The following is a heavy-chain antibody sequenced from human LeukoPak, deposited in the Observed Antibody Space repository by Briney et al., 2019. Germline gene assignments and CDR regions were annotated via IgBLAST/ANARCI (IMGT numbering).Heavy chain of an antibody. D-gene: IGHD3-10*01. CDR3: AKPVGGEPNHYGMDV. V-gene: IGHV3-30*18. J-gene: IGHJ6*02. Sequence: GGSLRLSCAASGFTFSRFGMHWVRQIPGKGLDWVALISKDGSYNYYVDSVKGRFTISRDNSKNTLYLQMNGLRVEDTAIYYCAKPVGGEPNHYGMDVWGQGTTVTVSS. CDR2: ISKDGSYN. CDR1: GFTFSRFG.